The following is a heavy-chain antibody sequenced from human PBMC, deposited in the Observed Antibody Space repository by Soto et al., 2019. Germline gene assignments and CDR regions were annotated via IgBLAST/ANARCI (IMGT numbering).Heavy chain of an antibody. J-gene: IGHJ6*02. D-gene: IGHD3-22*01. CDR2: INSDGSST. CDR1: GFTFSSYW. CDR3: ARDLPQYYYDSRAGGMDV. Sequence: EVQLVESGGGLVQPGGSLRLSCAASGFTFSSYWMHWVRQAPGKGLVWVSRINSDGSSTSYADSVKGRFTISRDNAKNTLYQQMNSLRAEDTAVYYCARDLPQYYYDSRAGGMDVWGQGTTVTVSS. V-gene: IGHV3-74*01.